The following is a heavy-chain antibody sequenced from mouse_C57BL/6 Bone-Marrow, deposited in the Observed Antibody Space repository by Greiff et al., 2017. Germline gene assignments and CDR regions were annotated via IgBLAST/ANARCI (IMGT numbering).Heavy chain of an antibody. V-gene: IGHV1-61*01. J-gene: IGHJ2*01. CDR1: GYTFTSYW. CDR3: ARALWSDY. D-gene: IGHD1-1*02. Sequence: VQLKQPGAELVRPGSSVKLSCKASGYTFTSYWMDWVKQRPGQGLEWIGNIYPSDSETHYNQKFKDKATLTVDKSSSTAYMQLSSLTSEDSAVYYCARALWSDYWGQGTTLTVSS. CDR2: IYPSDSET.